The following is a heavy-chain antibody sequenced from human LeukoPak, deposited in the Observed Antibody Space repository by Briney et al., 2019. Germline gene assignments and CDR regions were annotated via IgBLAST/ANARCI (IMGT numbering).Heavy chain of an antibody. CDR3: ARVTGYRIEDYFDY. D-gene: IGHD6-13*01. CDR2: IRYDGSNK. V-gene: IGHV3-30*02. CDR1: GFTFSSYG. J-gene: IGHJ4*02. Sequence: QPGGSLRLSCAASGFTFSSYGMHWVRQAPGKGLEWVAFIRYDGSNKYYADSVKGRFTISRDNSKNTLYLQMNSLRAEDTAVYYCARVTGYRIEDYFDYWGQGTLVTVSS.